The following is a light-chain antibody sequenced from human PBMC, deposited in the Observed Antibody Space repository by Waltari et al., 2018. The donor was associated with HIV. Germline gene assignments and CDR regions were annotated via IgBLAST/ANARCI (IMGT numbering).Light chain of an antibody. CDR1: SSDVGGYDY. CDR2: EVS. Sequence: QSALTQPASVSGSRGQSITITCTGTSSDVGGYDYVSWYQPHPGKAPKLMLYEVSNRPSGVSSRFSGSKSGNTASLTISGLQAEDEADYYCSSYTSGSTPVVFGGGTKLTV. V-gene: IGLV2-14*01. CDR3: SSYTSGSTPVV. J-gene: IGLJ3*02.